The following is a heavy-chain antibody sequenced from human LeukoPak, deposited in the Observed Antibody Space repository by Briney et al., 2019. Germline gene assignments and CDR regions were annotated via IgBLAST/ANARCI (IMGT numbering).Heavy chain of an antibody. J-gene: IGHJ4*02. CDR1: GLTFSNAW. Sequence: SGGSLRLSCAVSGLTFSNAWVSWVRQAPGKGMEWVGRIKTKTDGGTTDYAAPVKGRFTISREDSKNTVYLQMNSLKTEDTAVYYCSTGEWLVLDYWGQGTLVTVSS. D-gene: IGHD6-19*01. CDR2: IKTKTDGGTT. V-gene: IGHV3-15*01. CDR3: STGEWLVLDY.